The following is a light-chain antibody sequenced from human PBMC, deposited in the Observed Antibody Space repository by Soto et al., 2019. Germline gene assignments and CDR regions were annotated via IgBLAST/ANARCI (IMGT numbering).Light chain of an antibody. CDR2: EVN. V-gene: IGLV2-8*01. CDR1: SRDVGGSNY. CDR3: SSYAGSSNV. J-gene: IGLJ1*01. Sequence: QSLLTQPPSATGSPCQSVAISSTGTSRDVGGSNYVSCYQQHPGKAPKPMSYEVNKRPSGVPARFSGSKSGNTASLTVSGLQAEDEADYYCSSYAGSSNVFGTGTKVTVL.